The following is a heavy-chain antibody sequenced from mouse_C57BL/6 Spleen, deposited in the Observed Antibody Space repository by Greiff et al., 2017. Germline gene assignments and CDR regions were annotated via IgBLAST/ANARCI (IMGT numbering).Heavy chain of an antibody. J-gene: IGHJ4*01. CDR3: ASFIAPIYAMDY. CDR1: GYTFTSYW. D-gene: IGHD1-1*01. V-gene: IGHV1-74*01. Sequence: QVQLQQPGAELVKPGASVKVSCKASGYTFTSYWMHWVKQRPGQGLEWIGRIHPSDSDTNYNQKFKGKATLAVDKSSSSAYMQLSSLTSEDSAVYYCASFIAPIYAMDYWGQGTSVTVSS. CDR2: IHPSDSDT.